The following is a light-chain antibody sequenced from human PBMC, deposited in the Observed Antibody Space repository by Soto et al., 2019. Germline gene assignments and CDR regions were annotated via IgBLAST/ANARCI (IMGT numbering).Light chain of an antibody. CDR3: QHYNSYSEA. J-gene: IGKJ1*01. CDR1: QSISSY. CDR2: AAS. Sequence: IQMSHSPSSLSSSIGDRVTIICRASQSISSYLNWYQQKPRKAPKFRIYAASTLESGVPSRFSGSGSGTEFTLTISSLQPDDFATYYCQHYNSYSEAFGQGTMVDI. V-gene: IGKV1-5*02.